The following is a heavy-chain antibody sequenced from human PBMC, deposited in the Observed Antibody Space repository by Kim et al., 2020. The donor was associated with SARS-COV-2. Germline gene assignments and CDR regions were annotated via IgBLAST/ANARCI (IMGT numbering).Heavy chain of an antibody. CDR3: TTYSYYGSGSYRFDYYYGMGV. J-gene: IGHJ6*02. CDR2: IKSKTDGGTT. Sequence: GGSLRLSCAASGFTFSNAWMSWVRQAPGKGLEWVGRIKSKTDGGTTDYAAPVKGRFTISRDDSKNTLYLQMNSLKTEDTAVYYCTTYSYYGSGSYRFDYYYGMGVWGQGTTVTVSS. D-gene: IGHD3-10*01. CDR1: GFTFSNAW. V-gene: IGHV3-15*01.